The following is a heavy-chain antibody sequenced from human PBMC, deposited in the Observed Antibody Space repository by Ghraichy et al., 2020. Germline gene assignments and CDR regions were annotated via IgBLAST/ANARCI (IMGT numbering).Heavy chain of an antibody. CDR1: GGSISSSSYY. CDR3: ARGGYYGTSFGY. D-gene: IGHD3-10*01. CDR2: IYYSGST. J-gene: IGHJ4*02. Sequence: SETLSLTCTVSGGSISSSSYYWGWIRQPPGKGLEWIGSIYYSGSTYYNPSLKSRVTISVDTSKNQFSLKLSSVTAADTAVYYCARGGYYGTSFGYWGQGTLVTVSS. V-gene: IGHV4-39*01.